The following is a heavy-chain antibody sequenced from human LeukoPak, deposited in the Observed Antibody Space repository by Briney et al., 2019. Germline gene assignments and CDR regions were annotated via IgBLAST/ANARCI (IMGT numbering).Heavy chain of an antibody. CDR3: AKGTLYYGSGSYPRY. CDR2: ISDSGGST. CDR1: GFTFSTYA. J-gene: IGHJ4*02. V-gene: IGHV3-23*01. D-gene: IGHD3-10*01. Sequence: GGSLRLSCAASGFTFSTYAMSWVRQAPGKGLEWVSTISDSGGSTYYADSVKGRFTISRDNSKNTLYLQMNSLRAEDTAVYYCAKGTLYYGSGSYPRYWGQGTLVTVSS.